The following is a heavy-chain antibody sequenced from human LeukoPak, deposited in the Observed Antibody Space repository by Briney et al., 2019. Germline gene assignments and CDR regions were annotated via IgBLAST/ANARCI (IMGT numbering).Heavy chain of an antibody. Sequence: GGSLRLSCAASGFTFSSYAMSWVRQAPGKGLEWVANIKQDGSEKYYVDSVKGRFTISRDNAKNSLYLQMNSLRAEDTAVYYCARDLEVVVVTSDWFDPWGQGTLVTVSS. D-gene: IGHD2-21*02. CDR2: IKQDGSEK. J-gene: IGHJ5*02. CDR3: ARDLEVVVVTSDWFDP. CDR1: GFTFSSYA. V-gene: IGHV3-7*01.